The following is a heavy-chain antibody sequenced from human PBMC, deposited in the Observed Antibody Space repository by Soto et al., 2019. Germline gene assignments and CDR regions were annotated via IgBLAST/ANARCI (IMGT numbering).Heavy chain of an antibody. J-gene: IGHJ4*02. Sequence: SETLSLTCTVSGGSVTNSSYYWGWIRQSPGKGLEWIGSVYYRGRSYSKSSVKSRVTISVDTSKNRFSLSLNSVTASDTAVYFCVSQRTTVPTHAYFDYWGPGALVTVSS. CDR2: VYYRGRS. CDR3: VSQRTTVPTHAYFDY. D-gene: IGHD4-17*01. V-gene: IGHV4-39*01. CDR1: GGSVTNSSYY.